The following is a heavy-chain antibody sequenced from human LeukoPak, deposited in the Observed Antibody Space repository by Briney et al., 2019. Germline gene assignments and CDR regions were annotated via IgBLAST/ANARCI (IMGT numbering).Heavy chain of an antibody. V-gene: IGHV4-34*01. CDR2: INHSGST. CDR1: GGSFSGYY. Sequence: SETLSLTCAVYGGSFSGYYWSWIRQPPGKGLEWIGEINHSGSTNYNPSLKSRVTISVDTSKNQFSLKLSSVTAADTAVYYCARQSQLTGDPNWFDPWGQGTLVTVSS. D-gene: IGHD7-27*01. J-gene: IGHJ5*02. CDR3: ARQSQLTGDPNWFDP.